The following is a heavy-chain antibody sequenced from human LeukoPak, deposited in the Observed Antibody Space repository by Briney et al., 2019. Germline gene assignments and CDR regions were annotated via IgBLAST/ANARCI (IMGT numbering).Heavy chain of an antibody. J-gene: IGHJ4*02. CDR1: GFTFGSSW. V-gene: IGHV3-23*01. D-gene: IGHD2-15*01. Sequence: GGSLRLSCAASGFTFGSSWMSWVRQAPGKGLEWVSAISNNGGYTYYADSVQGRFTISRDNSKSTLCLQMNSLRAEDTAVYYCAKQLGYCSDGSCYLPYWGQGTLVTVSS. CDR2: ISNNGGYT. CDR3: AKQLGYCSDGSCYLPY.